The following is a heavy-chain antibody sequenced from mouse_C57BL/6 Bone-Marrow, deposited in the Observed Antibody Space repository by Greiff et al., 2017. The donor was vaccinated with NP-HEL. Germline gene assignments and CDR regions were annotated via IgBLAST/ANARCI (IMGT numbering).Heavy chain of an antibody. Sequence: QVQLQQPGAELVKPGASVKLSCKASGYTFTSYWMHWVKQRPGQGLEWIGMIHPNSGSTNYHEKFKSKATLTVDKSSSTAYMQLSSLTSEDSAVYYSARGQLRAMDDWGQGTSVTVSS. CDR3: ARGQLRAMDD. J-gene: IGHJ4*01. V-gene: IGHV1-64*01. CDR2: IHPNSGST. D-gene: IGHD3-3*01. CDR1: GYTFTSYW.